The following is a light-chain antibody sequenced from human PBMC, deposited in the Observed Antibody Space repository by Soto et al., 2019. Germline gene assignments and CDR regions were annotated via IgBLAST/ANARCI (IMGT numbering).Light chain of an antibody. CDR3: QQYNNWPLT. CDR2: GVS. CDR1: ESVGSN. V-gene: IGKV3-15*01. Sequence: EIVMTQSPATLSVSPGERATLSCRASESVGSNLAWYQQKPGQAPGLLIYGVSTRATGIPARFSGSGSGTDFTLTISSLQSEDSAVYYCQQYNNWPLTFGGGTKVEIK. J-gene: IGKJ4*01.